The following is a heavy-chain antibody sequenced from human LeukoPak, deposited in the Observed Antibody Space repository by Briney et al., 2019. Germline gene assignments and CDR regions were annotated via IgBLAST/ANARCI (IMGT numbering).Heavy chain of an antibody. CDR2: ISGSGGST. Sequence: GGSLRLSCAASGFTFISYAMSWVRQAPGKGLEWVSAISGSGGSTYYADSVKGRFTISRDNSKNTLYLQMNSLRAEDTAVYYCASTPGVAGTNVVWGQGTLVTVSS. CDR3: ASTPGVAGTNVV. V-gene: IGHV3-23*01. D-gene: IGHD6-19*01. J-gene: IGHJ4*02. CDR1: GFTFISYA.